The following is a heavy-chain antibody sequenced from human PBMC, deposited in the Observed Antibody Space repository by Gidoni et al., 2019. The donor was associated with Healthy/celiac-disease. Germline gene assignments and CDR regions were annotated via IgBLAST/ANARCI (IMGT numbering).Heavy chain of an antibody. CDR1: GYTFTVYY. Sequence: QVQLVQSGAEVKKPGASVTVSCKASGYTFTVYYMHWVRQAPGQGLELMVRSKPNSGGTNYAQKFQGRVTMTRDTSISKAYMELSRLRSDDTAVYYCARVDTMVRGVIEDYWGQGTLVTVSS. V-gene: IGHV1-2*06. J-gene: IGHJ4*02. CDR2: SKPNSGGT. D-gene: IGHD3-10*01. CDR3: ARVDTMVRGVIEDY.